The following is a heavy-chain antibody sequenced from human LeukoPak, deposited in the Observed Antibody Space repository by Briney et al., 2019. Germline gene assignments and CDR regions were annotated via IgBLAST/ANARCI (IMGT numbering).Heavy chain of an antibody. V-gene: IGHV1-69*13. Sequence: GASVKVSCKASGDTFSSYGINWVRQAPGQGLEYVGGIIPTFGTENYAQKFQGRVTITADESTSTAYMELSSLRSEDTAMYYCARHKYTSTWRFDSWGQGTLVTVSS. D-gene: IGHD2-2*01. CDR3: ARHKYTSTWRFDS. J-gene: IGHJ4*02. CDR1: GDTFSSYG. CDR2: IIPTFGTE.